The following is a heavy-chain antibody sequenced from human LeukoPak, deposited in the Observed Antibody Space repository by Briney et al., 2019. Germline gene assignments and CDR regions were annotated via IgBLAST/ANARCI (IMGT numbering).Heavy chain of an antibody. CDR3: ARDWSRGYSYGYDSEVNDY. V-gene: IGHV1-46*01. D-gene: IGHD5-18*01. CDR2: INPSGGST. Sequence: GASVKVSCKASGYTFTSYYMHWVRQAPGQGLEWVGIINPSGGSTSYAQKFQGRVTMTRDTSTSTVYMELSSLRSEDTAVYYCARDWSRGYSYGYDSEVNDYWGQGTLVTVSS. J-gene: IGHJ4*02. CDR1: GYTFTSYY.